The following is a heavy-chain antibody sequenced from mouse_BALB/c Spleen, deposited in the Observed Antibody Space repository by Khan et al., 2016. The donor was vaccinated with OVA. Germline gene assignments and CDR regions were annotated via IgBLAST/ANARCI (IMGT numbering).Heavy chain of an antibody. CDR1: GYSFTTYY. D-gene: IGHD2-2*01. J-gene: IGHJ3*01. CDR3: TRHGFVAVFTY. Sequence: VQLQQSGPELMKPGASVKISCKASGYSFTTYYIHWVMQSHGTSLEWIGYIDPFSGSTTYNQKFKGKATLTVAKSSSTAYIHLSNLTSEDSAVYYCTRHGFVAVFTYWGQGTLVTVAA. V-gene: IGHV1S135*01. CDR2: IDPFSGST.